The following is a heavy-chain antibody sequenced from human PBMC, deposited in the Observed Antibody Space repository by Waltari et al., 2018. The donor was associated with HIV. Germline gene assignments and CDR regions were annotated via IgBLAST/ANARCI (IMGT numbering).Heavy chain of an antibody. V-gene: IGHV1-2*06. D-gene: IGHD3-10*01. CDR3: ARGPRITMFQGVGTPFDS. J-gene: IGHJ4*02. Sequence: QVQLVQSGADVKKPGASVIVSCRASGYTFTASSIHSVRQAPGQGLEWMGRINPSTGATDYAQKFQGAVTMTGDTSINTAYMQLSRLMSDHTAIYYCARGPRITMFQGVGTPFDSWGQGTLVIVSS. CDR1: GYTFTASS. CDR2: INPSTGAT.